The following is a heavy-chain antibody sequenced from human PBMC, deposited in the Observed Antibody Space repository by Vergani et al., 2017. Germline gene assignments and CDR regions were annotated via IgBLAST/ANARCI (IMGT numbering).Heavy chain of an antibody. CDR1: GFTFSSYA. CDR2: ISYDGSNK. V-gene: IGHV3-30*04. CDR3: ARGGRKYQLLYWPFDY. Sequence: QVQLVESGGGVVQPGRSLRLSCAASGFTFSSYAMHWVRQAPGKGLEWVAVISYDGSNKYYADSVKGRFTISRDKSKNTLYLQMNSLRAEDTAVYYCARGGRKYQLLYWPFDYWGQGTLVTVSS. D-gene: IGHD2-2*02. J-gene: IGHJ4*02.